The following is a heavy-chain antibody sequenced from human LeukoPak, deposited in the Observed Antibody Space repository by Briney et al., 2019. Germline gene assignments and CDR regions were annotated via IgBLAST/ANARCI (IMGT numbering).Heavy chain of an antibody. J-gene: IGHJ5*02. CDR3: ARDLGYCSSTSCYNWFDP. CDR2: ISSSSSSYI. CDR1: GFTFSSYS. D-gene: IGHD2-2*01. Sequence: PGGSLRLSCAASGFTFSSYSMNWVRQAPGKGLEWVSSISSSSSSYIYYADSVKGRFTISRDNAKNSLYLQMNSLRAEDTAVYYCARDLGYCSSTSCYNWFDPWGQGTLVTVSS. V-gene: IGHV3-21*01.